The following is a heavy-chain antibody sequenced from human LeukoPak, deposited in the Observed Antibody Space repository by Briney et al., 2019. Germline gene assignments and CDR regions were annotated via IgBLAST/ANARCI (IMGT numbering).Heavy chain of an antibody. J-gene: IGHJ6*03. CDR2: ISSSSSYM. CDR1: GFTFSSYS. Sequence: PGGSLRLSCAASGFTFSSYSTNWVRQAPGKGLEWVSSISSSSSYMYYADSVKGRFTISRDNAKNSLYLQMNSLRAEDTAVYYCARALWSGELNYYYYMDVWGKGTTVTISS. CDR3: ARALWSGELNYYYYMDV. V-gene: IGHV3-21*01. D-gene: IGHD3-10*01.